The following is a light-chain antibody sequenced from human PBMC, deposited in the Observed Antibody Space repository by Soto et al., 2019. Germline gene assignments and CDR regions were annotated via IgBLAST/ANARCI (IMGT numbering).Light chain of an antibody. CDR3: QQRTNCPLT. V-gene: IGKV3-11*01. CDR2: DAS. CDR1: QSVSSS. Sequence: EIVLTQSPATLSLSPGERATLSCRASQSVSSSLAWYQQKPGQAPRLLMYDASNRATGIPARLSGSGSGTDFTLTISILEPEDFAVYYCQQRTNCPLTFGGGNKVEIK. J-gene: IGKJ4*01.